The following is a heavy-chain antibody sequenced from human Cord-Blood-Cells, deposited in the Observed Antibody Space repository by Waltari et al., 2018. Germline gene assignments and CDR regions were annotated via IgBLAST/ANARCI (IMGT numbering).Heavy chain of an antibody. CDR2: INHSGST. D-gene: IGHD3-10*01. CDR3: ARRSRGHDY. CDR1: GGSFSGYY. V-gene: IGHV4-34*01. Sequence: QVQLQQWGAGLLKPSETLSLTCAVYGGSFSGYYWSWIRQPPGKGLGWIGEINHSGSTNYNPSRKSRVTISVDTSKNQFSLKLSSVTAADTAVYYCARRSRGHDYWGQGTLVTVSS. J-gene: IGHJ4*02.